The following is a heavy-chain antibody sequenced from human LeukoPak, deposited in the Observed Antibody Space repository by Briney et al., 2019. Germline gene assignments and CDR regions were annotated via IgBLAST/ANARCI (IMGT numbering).Heavy chain of an antibody. Sequence: ASVKVSCKASGYTFTSYDINWVRQATGQGLEWMGWMNPNSGNTGYAQKFQGRVTMTRNTSISTAYMELSSLRSEDTAVYYCAFRKYGSGSYSPTYYYYGMDVWGQGTTVTVSS. CDR3: AFRKYGSGSYSPTYYYYGMDV. D-gene: IGHD3-10*01. V-gene: IGHV1-8*01. CDR1: GYTFTSYD. J-gene: IGHJ6*02. CDR2: MNPNSGNT.